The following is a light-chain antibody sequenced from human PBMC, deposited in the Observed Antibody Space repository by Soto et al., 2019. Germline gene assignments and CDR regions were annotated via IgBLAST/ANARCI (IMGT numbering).Light chain of an antibody. V-gene: IGKV3-20*01. CDR1: QSVESN. J-gene: IGKJ1*01. CDR3: QQYGSSGT. Sequence: IVMTQSPATLSLSPGDGATLSCRASQSVESNLAWYQQKPGQTPRLLMYGASTRPTGIPARFSGIGSGTDFTLTISRMEPEDFAVYYCQQYGSSGTFGQGTKVDNK. CDR2: GAS.